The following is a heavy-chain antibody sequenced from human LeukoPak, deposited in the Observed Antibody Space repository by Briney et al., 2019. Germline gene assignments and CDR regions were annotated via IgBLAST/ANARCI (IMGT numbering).Heavy chain of an antibody. CDR2: INPNSGGT. V-gene: IGHV1-2*02. CDR1: GYTFTSYY. Sequence: ASVKVSCKASGYTFTSYYMHWVRQAPGQGLEWMGWINPNSGGTNYAQKFQGRVTMTRDTSISTAYMELSRLRSDDTAVYYCARSTIAARPGDYWGQGTLVTVSS. J-gene: IGHJ4*02. CDR3: ARSTIAARPGDY. D-gene: IGHD6-6*01.